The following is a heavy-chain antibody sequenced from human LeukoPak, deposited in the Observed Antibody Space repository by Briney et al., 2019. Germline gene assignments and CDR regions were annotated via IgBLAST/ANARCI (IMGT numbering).Heavy chain of an antibody. V-gene: IGHV4-34*01. CDR2: INHSGST. J-gene: IGHJ5*02. CDR3: ARALTRYCSSTSCYRGYWFDP. D-gene: IGHD2-2*01. Sequence: SETLSLTCAVYGGSFSVYYWSWIRQPPGKGLEWIGEINHSGSTNYNPSLKSRVTISVDTSKNQFSLKLSSVTAADTAVYYCARALTRYCSSTSCYRGYWFDPWGQGTLVTVSS. CDR1: GGSFSVYY.